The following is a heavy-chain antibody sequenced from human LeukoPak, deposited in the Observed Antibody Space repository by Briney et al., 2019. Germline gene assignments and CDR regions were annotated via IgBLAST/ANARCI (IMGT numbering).Heavy chain of an antibody. CDR1: RFTFSSSW. Sequence: GGSLRLSCAASRFTFSSSWMTWVRQAPGKGLEWVANIKEDGSEKCYVDSVKGRFTISRDNAKDSLYLQMNSLRDEDTAGYYCARADAAGVFDIWGQGTMVTVSS. CDR3: ARADAAGVFDI. J-gene: IGHJ3*02. CDR2: IKEDGSEK. D-gene: IGHD2-2*01. V-gene: IGHV3-7*01.